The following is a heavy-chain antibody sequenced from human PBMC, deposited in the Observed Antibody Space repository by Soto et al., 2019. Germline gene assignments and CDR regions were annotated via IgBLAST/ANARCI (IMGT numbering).Heavy chain of an antibody. CDR2: ISYDGSNK. Sequence: QVQLVESGGGVVQPGRSLRLSCAASGFTFSSYGMHWVRQAPGKGLEWVAVISYDGSNKYYADSVKGRFTISRDNSKNTLYLQMNSLRAEDTAVDYCAKLPSGDYEVDYGMDVWGQGTTVTVSS. CDR3: AKLPSGDYEVDYGMDV. D-gene: IGHD4-17*01. V-gene: IGHV3-30*18. J-gene: IGHJ6*02. CDR1: GFTFSSYG.